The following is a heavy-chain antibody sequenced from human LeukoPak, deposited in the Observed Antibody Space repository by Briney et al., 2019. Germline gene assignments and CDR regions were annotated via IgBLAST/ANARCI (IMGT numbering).Heavy chain of an antibody. D-gene: IGHD3-10*01. V-gene: IGHV4-39*01. CDR1: GGSISSSSYY. CDR3: ARAATDYYGSGSYYDY. J-gene: IGHJ4*02. Sequence: KPSETLSLTCTVTGGSISSSSYYWGWIRQPPGKGLEWIGSLSYTGSTYYSPSLRSRVTISIDTSKKEFSLKVRSVIAADTAVYCCARAATDYYGSGSYYDYWGQGTLVTVSS. CDR2: LSYTGST.